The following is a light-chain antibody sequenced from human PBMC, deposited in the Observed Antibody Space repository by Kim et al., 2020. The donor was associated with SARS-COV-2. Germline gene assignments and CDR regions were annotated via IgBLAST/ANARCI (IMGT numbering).Light chain of an antibody. V-gene: IGKV1-39*01. CDR1: QNINSH. CDR2: AAS. Sequence: DIQMTQSPSSLSASVGDRVTITCRTSQNINSHLNWYHQKPGRAPKLPIYAASTLQGGVPSRFSGGGSETDFTLTISSLQPEDFATYFCQQTYISPFTFGPGTKVDIK. CDR3: QQTYISPFT. J-gene: IGKJ3*01.